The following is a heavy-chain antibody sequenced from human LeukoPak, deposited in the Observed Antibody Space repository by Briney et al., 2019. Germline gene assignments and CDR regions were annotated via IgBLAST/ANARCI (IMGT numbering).Heavy chain of an antibody. Sequence: GGSLRLSCAASGFTLSGHYMSWIRQAPGKGLEWVSKISSGGTTYYADPLKGRFTISRDNAKNSLYLQINSLRAEDTAVYYCARALQAYYLDYWGQGTLVTVSS. V-gene: IGHV3-11*01. CDR1: GFTLSGHY. CDR3: ARALQAYYLDY. CDR2: ISSGGTT. J-gene: IGHJ4*02.